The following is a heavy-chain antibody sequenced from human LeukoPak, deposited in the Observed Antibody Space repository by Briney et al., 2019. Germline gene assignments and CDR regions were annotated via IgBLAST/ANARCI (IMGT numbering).Heavy chain of an antibody. D-gene: IGHD5-24*01. V-gene: IGHV1-8*01. J-gene: IGHJ5*02. Sequence: ASVKVSCKASGYTFTSYDINWVRQATGQRLEWMGWMNPNSGNTGYAQKFQGRVTMTRNTSISTAYMELSSLRSEDAAVYYCARRFVGRWLQFWFDPWGQGTLVTVSS. CDR3: ARRFVGRWLQFWFDP. CDR2: MNPNSGNT. CDR1: GYTFTSYD.